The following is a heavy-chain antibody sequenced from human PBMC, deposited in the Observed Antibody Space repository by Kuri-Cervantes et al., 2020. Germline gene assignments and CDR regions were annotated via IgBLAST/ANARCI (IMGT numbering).Heavy chain of an antibody. CDR2: INHVRST. V-gene: IGHV4-34*01. CDR1: GGSFSGYY. Sequence: GSLRLSCAVYGGSFSGYYWSWIRQSPGKGLEWIGEINHVRSTNYNPSLKSRVSMSIDTSKNQFSLKLRSVTAADTAVYYCARASGRYYYYYYYLDVWGKGTTVTVSS. D-gene: IGHD6-19*01. CDR3: ARASGRYYYYYYYLDV. J-gene: IGHJ6*03.